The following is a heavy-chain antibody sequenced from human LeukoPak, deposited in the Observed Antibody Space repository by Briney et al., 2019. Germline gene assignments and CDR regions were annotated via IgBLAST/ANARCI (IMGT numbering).Heavy chain of an antibody. Sequence: GGTLRLSCAASGFTFDDYAMHWVRQAPGKGLEWVSGISWNSGSIGYADSVKGRFTISRDNAKNSLYLQMNSLRAEDTALYYCAKDAEGYDILTGYHYFDYWGQGTLVTVSS. D-gene: IGHD3-9*01. CDR2: ISWNSGSI. CDR3: AKDAEGYDILTGYHYFDY. J-gene: IGHJ4*02. V-gene: IGHV3-9*01. CDR1: GFTFDDYA.